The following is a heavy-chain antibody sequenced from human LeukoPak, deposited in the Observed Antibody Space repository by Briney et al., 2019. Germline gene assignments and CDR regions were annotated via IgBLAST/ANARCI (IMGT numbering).Heavy chain of an antibody. V-gene: IGHV1-2*04. D-gene: IGHD5-24*01. Sequence: ASEKVSCKASGYTFTGYYMHWVRQAPGQGLEWMGRINPNSGGTNYAQKFQGWVTMTRDTSISTAYMELSRLRSDDTAVYYCARGPARWLQSTYYFDYWGQGTLVTVSS. CDR3: ARGPARWLQSTYYFDY. J-gene: IGHJ4*02. CDR2: INPNSGGT. CDR1: GYTFTGYY.